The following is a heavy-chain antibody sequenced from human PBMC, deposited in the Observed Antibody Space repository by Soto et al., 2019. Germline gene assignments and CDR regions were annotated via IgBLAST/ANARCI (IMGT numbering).Heavy chain of an antibody. V-gene: IGHV4-34*01. J-gene: IGHJ3*02. CDR3: ARTPRITIFGVVIIPSNVAFDI. Sequence: PSETLSLTCAVYGGSFSGYYWSWIRQPPGKGLEWIGEINHSGSTNYNPSLKSRVTISVDTSKNQFSLKLSSVTAADTAVYYCARTPRITIFGVVIIPSNVAFDIWGQGTMVTVSS. D-gene: IGHD3-3*01. CDR1: GGSFSGYY. CDR2: INHSGST.